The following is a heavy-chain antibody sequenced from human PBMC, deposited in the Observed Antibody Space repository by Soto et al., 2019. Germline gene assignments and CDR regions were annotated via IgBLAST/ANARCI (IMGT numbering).Heavy chain of an antibody. D-gene: IGHD6-6*01. CDR3: AKGQLVWGGGPDY. Sequence: PGGSLRLSCAASGFTFSSYGMHWVRQAPGKGLEWVAVIWYDGSNKYYADSVKGRFTISRDNSKNTLYLQMNSLRAEDTAVYYFAKGQLVWGGGPDYWGQGTLVTVSS. V-gene: IGHV3-33*06. J-gene: IGHJ4*02. CDR1: GFTFSSYG. CDR2: IWYDGSNK.